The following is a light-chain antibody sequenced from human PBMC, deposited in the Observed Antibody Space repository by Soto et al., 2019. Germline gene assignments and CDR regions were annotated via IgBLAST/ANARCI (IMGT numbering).Light chain of an antibody. J-gene: IGKJ1*01. CDR3: QNYNGAPST. CDR2: AAS. Sequence: DIQMTQSPSSLSASVGDRVTITCRASQDLSNHLAWNQQKPGKVPKLLIYAASTLHSGVPSRFSGSGSGTDFTLIISGLQPEDVANYYCQNYNGAPSTFGQGTKVEIE. CDR1: QDLSNH. V-gene: IGKV1-27*01.